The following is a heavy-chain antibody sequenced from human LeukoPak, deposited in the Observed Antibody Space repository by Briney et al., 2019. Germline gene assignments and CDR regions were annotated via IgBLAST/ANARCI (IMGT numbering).Heavy chain of an antibody. CDR3: ARVPSIVVVPAAMRPLYYYYGMDV. V-gene: IGHV1-18*01. CDR2: ISAYNGNT. D-gene: IGHD2-2*01. CDR1: GYTFTSYG. Sequence: ASVKVSCKASGYTFTSYGISWVRQAPGQGLEWMGWISAYNGNTNYAQKLQGRVTMTTDTSTSTAYMELRSLRSDDTAVYYCARVPSIVVVPAAMRPLYYYYGMDVWGQGTTVTASS. J-gene: IGHJ6*02.